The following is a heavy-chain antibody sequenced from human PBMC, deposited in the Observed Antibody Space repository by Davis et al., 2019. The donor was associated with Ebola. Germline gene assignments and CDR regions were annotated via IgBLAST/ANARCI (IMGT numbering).Heavy chain of an antibody. CDR3: ARWTYSYGSIDY. Sequence: GESLKISCTASGFTFSSYSMNWVRQAPGKGLEWVSVIYSGGSTYYADSVKGRFTISSDNSKNTLYLQMNSLRAEDTAVYYCARWTYSYGSIDYWGQGTLVTVSS. J-gene: IGHJ4*02. CDR2: IYSGGST. CDR1: GFTFSSYS. V-gene: IGHV3-53*01. D-gene: IGHD5-18*01.